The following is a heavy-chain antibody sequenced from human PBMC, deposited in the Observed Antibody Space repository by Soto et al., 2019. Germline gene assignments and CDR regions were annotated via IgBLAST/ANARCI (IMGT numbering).Heavy chain of an antibody. D-gene: IGHD5-18*01. J-gene: IGHJ4*02. CDR2: ISSSSGYI. CDR1: GFTFSSYS. CDR3: ARVGGYSYNFDY. Sequence: EVQLVESGGGLVKPGGSLRLSCAASGFTFSSYSMNWVRQAPRKGLEWVSSISSSSGYIYYADSVKGRFTISRDNAKNSLYLQMNSLRAEDTAVYYCARVGGYSYNFDYWGQGTLVTVSS. V-gene: IGHV3-21*01.